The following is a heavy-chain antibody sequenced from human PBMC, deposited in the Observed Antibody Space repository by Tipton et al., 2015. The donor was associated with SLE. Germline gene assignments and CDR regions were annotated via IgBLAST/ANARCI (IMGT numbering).Heavy chain of an antibody. D-gene: IGHD6-19*01. J-gene: IGHJ4*02. CDR1: GFIFSSYA. V-gene: IGHV3-23*01. CDR2: ISGSGGST. CDR3: AKAALKYTSGIGSFDY. Sequence: SLGLSCAATGFIFSSYAMSWVRQAPGKGLEWVSVISGSGGSTYYADPVKGRFTISRDNSKNTLYLQMKNLRIEDTAIYYCAKAALKYTSGIGSFDYWGQGTLVTVSS.